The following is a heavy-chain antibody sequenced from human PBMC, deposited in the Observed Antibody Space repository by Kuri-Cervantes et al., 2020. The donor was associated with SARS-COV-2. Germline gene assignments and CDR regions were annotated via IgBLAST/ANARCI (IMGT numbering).Heavy chain of an antibody. CDR3: QRASYCGGDCYSDAFDI. CDR2: IYYSGST. J-gene: IGHJ3*02. CDR1: GGSISSSSYY. D-gene: IGHD2-21*01. V-gene: IGHV4-39*07. Sequence: ESLKISCTVSGGSISSSSYYWGWIRQHPGKGLEWIGSIYYSGSTYYNPSLKSRVTISVDTSKNQFSLKLSSVTAADTAVYYCQRASYCGGDCYSDAFDIWGQGTMVTVSS.